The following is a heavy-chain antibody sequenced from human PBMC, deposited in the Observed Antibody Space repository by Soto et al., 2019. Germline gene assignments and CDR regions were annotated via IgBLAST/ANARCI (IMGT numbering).Heavy chain of an antibody. CDR1: GGSISSGGYY. CDR2: IYYSGST. CDR3: ARGSRFLEWLSYMDV. V-gene: IGHV4-31*03. D-gene: IGHD3-3*01. J-gene: IGHJ6*02. Sequence: QVQLQESGPGLVKPSQTLSLTCTVSGGSISSGGYYWSWIRQHPGKGLEWIGYIYYSGSTYYNPSLKRRVTISVDTSKNQCSLKLSSVTAADTAVYYCARGSRFLEWLSYMDVWGQGTTVTVSS.